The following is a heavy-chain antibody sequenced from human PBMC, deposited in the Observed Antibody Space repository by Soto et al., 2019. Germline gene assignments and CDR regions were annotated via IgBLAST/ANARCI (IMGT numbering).Heavy chain of an antibody. V-gene: IGHV3-23*01. CDR3: AKNQGIELVPLATVDWFDP. CDR2: ISGSGFKK. D-gene: IGHD2-2*01. J-gene: IGHJ5*02. Sequence: GGSLRLSCAASGFIFENFGMSWVRQAPGKGLEWISSISGSGFKKYYADSVKGRFTISRDNSKSTVYLELNNLSAEDTAVYHCAKNQGIELVPLATVDWFDPWGQGSVVTVSS. CDR1: GFIFENFG.